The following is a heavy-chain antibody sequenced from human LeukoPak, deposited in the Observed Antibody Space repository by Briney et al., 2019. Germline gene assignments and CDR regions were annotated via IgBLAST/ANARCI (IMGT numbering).Heavy chain of an antibody. J-gene: IGHJ5*02. V-gene: IGHV1-2*02. Sequence: ASVKVSCKASGYTFIGYYMHWVRQAPGQGLEWMGWIDPNNGGTDYEQKFQGRVTMTRDTSISTAYMELSRLRSDDTAVYYCARDSSGIAAAGTSLVTWGQGTLVTVSS. CDR3: ARDSSGIAAAGTSLVT. CDR1: GYTFIGYY. CDR2: IDPNNGGT. D-gene: IGHD6-13*01.